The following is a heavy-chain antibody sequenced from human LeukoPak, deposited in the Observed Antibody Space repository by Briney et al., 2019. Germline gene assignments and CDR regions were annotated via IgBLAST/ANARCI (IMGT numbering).Heavy chain of an antibody. CDR2: INPDSGGT. D-gene: IGHD4-17*01. CDR3: ARDPYSADYSGWFDP. J-gene: IGHJ5*02. CDR1: GYIFTGYY. V-gene: IGHV1-2*02. Sequence: ASVKVSCKASGYIFTGYYMHWVRQAPKQGLGWMGWINPDSGGTNYAQKFQGRVTMTRDTSISTAYMELTRLSSAHTAVYYCARDPYSADYSGWFDPWGQGTLVTVSS.